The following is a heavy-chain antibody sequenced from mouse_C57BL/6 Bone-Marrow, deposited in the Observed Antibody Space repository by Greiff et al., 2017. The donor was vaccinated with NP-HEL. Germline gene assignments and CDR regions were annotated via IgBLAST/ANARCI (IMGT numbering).Heavy chain of an antibody. CDR3: AFLGLGYFDV. V-gene: IGHV5-17*01. D-gene: IGHD4-1*01. CDR2: ISSGSSTI. J-gene: IGHJ1*03. Sequence: EVQLQESGGGLVKPGGSLKLSCAASGFTFSDYGMHWVRQAPEKGLEWVAYISSGSSTIYYADTVKGRFTISRDNAKNTLFLQMTSLRSEDTAMYYCAFLGLGYFDVWGTGTTVTVSS. CDR1: GFTFSDYG.